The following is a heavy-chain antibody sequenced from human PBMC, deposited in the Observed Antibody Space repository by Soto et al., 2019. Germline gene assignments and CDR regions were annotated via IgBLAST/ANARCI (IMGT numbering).Heavy chain of an antibody. V-gene: IGHV4-30-4*01. CDR3: ARTRRDYGDYGY. Sequence: LSLTCTVSGGSISSGDYYWSWIRQPPGKGLEWIGYTYYSGSTYYNPSLKSRVTISVDTSKNQFSLKLSSVTAADTAVYYCARTRRDYGDYGYWGQGTLVTVSS. CDR2: TYYSGST. CDR1: GGSISSGDYY. J-gene: IGHJ4*02. D-gene: IGHD4-17*01.